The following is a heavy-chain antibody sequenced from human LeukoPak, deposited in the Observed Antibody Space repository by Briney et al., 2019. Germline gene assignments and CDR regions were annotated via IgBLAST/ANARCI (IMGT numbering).Heavy chain of an antibody. CDR2: IRSKADGGTP. Sequence: GGSLRLSCAASGFTFTSYAMNWVRQAPGKGLEWVGHIRSKADGGTPDYIAPVKGRFTISRDDSKDTLYLQMNSLNTEDTAMYYCTTRSPARYCSDGACYSSADYWGQGTLVTVSS. CDR3: TTRSPARYCSDGACYSSADY. D-gene: IGHD2-15*01. V-gene: IGHV3-15*07. J-gene: IGHJ4*02. CDR1: GFTFTSYA.